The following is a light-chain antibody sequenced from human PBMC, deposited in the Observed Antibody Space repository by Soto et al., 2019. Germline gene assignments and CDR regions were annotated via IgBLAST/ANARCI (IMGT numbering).Light chain of an antibody. CDR2: GAS. V-gene: IGKV3-15*01. J-gene: IGKJ1*01. Sequence: EIVMTQSPATLSVSPGERATLSCRASQSVSSNLAWYQQKLGQAPRLLIYGASSRATGIPARFSGSGSGTEFTLTISSLQSEDFAVYYCQQYNNWSWTFGQGTKVEIK. CDR1: QSVSSN. CDR3: QQYNNWSWT.